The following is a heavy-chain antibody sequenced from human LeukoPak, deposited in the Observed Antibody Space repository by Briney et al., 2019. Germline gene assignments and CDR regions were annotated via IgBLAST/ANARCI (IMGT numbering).Heavy chain of an antibody. CDR3: ASGYYDILTGPWAFDI. J-gene: IGHJ3*02. CDR1: GGSISSSSYY. CDR2: IYYSGST. V-gene: IGHV4-39*07. Sequence: SETLSLTCTVSGGSISSSSYYWGCIRQPPGKGLEWIGSIYYSGSTNYNPSLKSRVTISVDTSKNQFSLKLSSVTAADTAVYYCASGYYDILTGPWAFDIWGQGTMVTVSS. D-gene: IGHD3-9*01.